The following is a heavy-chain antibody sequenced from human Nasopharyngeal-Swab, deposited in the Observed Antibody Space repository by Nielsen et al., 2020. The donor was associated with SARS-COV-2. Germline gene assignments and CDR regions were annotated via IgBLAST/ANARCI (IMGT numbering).Heavy chain of an antibody. CDR1: GFTFSSYG. V-gene: IGHV3-30*18. CDR3: AKDRITMIVVVPDY. CDR2: ISYDGSNK. Sequence: GGSLRLSCAASGFTFSSYGMHWVRQAPGKGLGWVAVISYDGSNKYYADSVKGRFTISRDNSKNTLYLQMNSLRAEDTAVYYCAKDRITMIVVVPDYWGQGTLVTVSS. D-gene: IGHD3-22*01. J-gene: IGHJ4*02.